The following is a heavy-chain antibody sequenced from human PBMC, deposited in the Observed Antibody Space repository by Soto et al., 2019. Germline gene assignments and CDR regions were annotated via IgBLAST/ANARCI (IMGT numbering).Heavy chain of an antibody. Sequence: VGSLRLSCAASGFTFSSYSMNWVRQAPGKGLEWVSYISSSSSTIYYADSVKGRFTISRDNAKNSLYLQMNSLRDEDTAVYYCARAGYDILTRYYKGPGAFDIWGQGTMVTVSS. CDR3: ARAGYDILTRYYKGPGAFDI. CDR1: GFTFSSYS. J-gene: IGHJ3*02. CDR2: ISSSSSTI. D-gene: IGHD3-9*01. V-gene: IGHV3-48*02.